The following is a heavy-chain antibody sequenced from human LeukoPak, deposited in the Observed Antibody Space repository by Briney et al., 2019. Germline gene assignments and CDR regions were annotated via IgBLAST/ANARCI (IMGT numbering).Heavy chain of an antibody. CDR1: GGTFSSYA. CDR2: ISAYNGNT. D-gene: IGHD2-2*01. J-gene: IGHJ5*02. CDR3: ARSLQLLLVWFDP. Sequence: GASVKVSCKASGGTFSSYAISWVRQAPGQGLEWMGWISAYNGNTNYAQKLQGRVTMTTDTSTSTAYMELRSLRSDDTAVYYCARSLQLLLVWFDPWGQGTLVTVSS. V-gene: IGHV1-18*01.